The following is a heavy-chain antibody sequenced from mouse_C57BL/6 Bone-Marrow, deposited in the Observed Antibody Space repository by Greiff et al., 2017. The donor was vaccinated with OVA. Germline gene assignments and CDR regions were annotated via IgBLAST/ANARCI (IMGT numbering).Heavy chain of an antibody. CDR3: TRGADYYAMDY. CDR2: ISSGGDYI. J-gene: IGHJ4*01. CDR1: GFTFSSYA. V-gene: IGHV5-9-1*02. Sequence: EVQGVESGEGLVKPGGSLKLSCAASGFTFSSYAMSWVRQTPEKRLEWVAYISSGGDYIYYADTVKGRFTISRDNARNTLYLQMSSLKSEDTAMYYCTRGADYYAMDYWGQGTSVTVSS.